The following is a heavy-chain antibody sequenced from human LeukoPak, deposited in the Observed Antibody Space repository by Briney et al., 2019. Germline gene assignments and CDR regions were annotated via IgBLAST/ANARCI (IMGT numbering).Heavy chain of an antibody. J-gene: IGHJ3*02. V-gene: IGHV4-61*02. CDR3: ARDVAGYSRSFDI. D-gene: IGHD6-13*01. Sequence: SSETLSLTCTVSGDSVSSPGYFWTWDRQPAGKGLEWIGRIYTSGTYTSGSTDYNPSLESRVTISVDTSKNQFSLRLSSVTATDTAMYYCARDVAGYSRSFDIWGQGTMVTVSS. CDR1: GDSVSSPGYF. CDR2: IYTSGTYTSGST.